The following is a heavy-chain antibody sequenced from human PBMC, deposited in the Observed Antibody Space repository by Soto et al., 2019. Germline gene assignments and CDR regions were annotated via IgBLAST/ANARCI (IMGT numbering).Heavy chain of an antibody. CDR2: IIPIFGTA. V-gene: IGHV1-69*13. D-gene: IGHD3-3*01. CDR1: GGTFRSYA. Sequence: GASLKASCKAPGGTFRSYAISWVRQAPGQGLAWIGGIIPIFGTAHYAQKFRGRVTITADESTSTAYMELSSLRSEDTAVYYCARDSYYDFWSGTPLARYYGMDVWGQGTTVTVSS. J-gene: IGHJ6*02. CDR3: ARDSYYDFWSGTPLARYYGMDV.